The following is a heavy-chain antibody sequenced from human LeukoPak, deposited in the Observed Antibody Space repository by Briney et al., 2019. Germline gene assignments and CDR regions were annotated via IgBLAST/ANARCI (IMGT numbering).Heavy chain of an antibody. V-gene: IGHV4-39*01. Sequence: PSETLSLTCTVSGGSISSSSYYWGWIRQPPGKGLEWIGSSYYSGSPYYNPSLKSRVTVSVDTSKNQFSLKLTSVTAADTAVYYCARATATGSWGLFDYWDQGTLVTVSS. D-gene: IGHD1-1*01. CDR2: SYYSGSP. J-gene: IGHJ4*02. CDR1: GGSISSSSYY. CDR3: ARATATGSWGLFDY.